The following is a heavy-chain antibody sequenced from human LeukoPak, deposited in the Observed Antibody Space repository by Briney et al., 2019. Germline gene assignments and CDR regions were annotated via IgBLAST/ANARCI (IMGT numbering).Heavy chain of an antibody. CDR1: GFTFENYW. Sequence: GGSLRLSCAASGFTFENYWMNWVRQAPGKGPEWVVNIKQDGSVEHYLDSVKGRFTISRDNAKNSLTLQMNGLRAEDTAVYYCARWTGVIDSWGQGTLVTVSS. J-gene: IGHJ4*02. D-gene: IGHD3-10*01. V-gene: IGHV3-7*01. CDR3: ARWTGVIDS. CDR2: IKQDGSVE.